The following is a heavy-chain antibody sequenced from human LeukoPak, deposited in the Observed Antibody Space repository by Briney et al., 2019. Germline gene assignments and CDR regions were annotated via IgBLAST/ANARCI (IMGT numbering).Heavy chain of an antibody. J-gene: IGHJ5*02. CDR3: ASGGLYSSSWSSLGANWFDP. D-gene: IGHD6-13*01. CDR2: INHSGST. V-gene: IGHV4-34*01. Sequence: SETLSLTCAVYGGSFSGYYWSWIRQPPGKGLEWIGEINHSGSTNYNPSLKSRVTISVDTSKNQFSLKLSSVTAADTAVYYCASGGLYSSSWSSLGANWFDPWGQGTLVTVSS. CDR1: GGSFSGYY.